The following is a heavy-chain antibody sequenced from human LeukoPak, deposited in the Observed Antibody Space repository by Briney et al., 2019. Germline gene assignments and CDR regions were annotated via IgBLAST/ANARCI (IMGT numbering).Heavy chain of an antibody. CDR2: IGTAGGT. Sequence: GGSLRLSCAASGFTFSSYDMHWVRQATGKGLEWVSAIGTAGGTYYPGSVKGRFTISRENAKDSLYLQMNSLRAGDTAVYYCARTNLYSGDAFDIWGQGTMVTVSS. D-gene: IGHD1-26*01. J-gene: IGHJ3*02. CDR1: GFTFSSYD. CDR3: ARTNLYSGDAFDI. V-gene: IGHV3-13*01.